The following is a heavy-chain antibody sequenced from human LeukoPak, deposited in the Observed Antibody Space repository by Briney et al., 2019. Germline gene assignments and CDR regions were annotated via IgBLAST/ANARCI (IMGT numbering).Heavy chain of an antibody. CDR1: GFTFSNHG. Sequence: PGGSLRLSCAASGFTFSNHGMHWVRQAPGKGPEWVALIWYDGSNQFYGDSVKGRFTISRDNSKNTVYLQMNSLRAEDTAVYYCATYSSLNRREFQYWGQGTLLTVSS. CDR2: IWYDGSNQ. D-gene: IGHD3-22*01. J-gene: IGHJ1*01. V-gene: IGHV3-33*01. CDR3: ATYSSLNRREFQY.